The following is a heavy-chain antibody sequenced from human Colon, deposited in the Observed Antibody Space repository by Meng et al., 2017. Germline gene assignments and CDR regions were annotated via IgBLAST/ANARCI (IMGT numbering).Heavy chain of an antibody. V-gene: IGHV7-4-1*02. Sequence: ASVKVSCKASGYIFTNYAMNWVRQAPGQGLEWMGWINSYSGNPTYAQVFTGRFVLSLDTSVSTAYLQISGLKSEDTAMYYCARVRCTSARSYGLYGMDVWGQGTTVTVSS. J-gene: IGHJ6*02. D-gene: IGHD2-2*01. CDR2: INSYSGNP. CDR3: ARVRCTSARSYGLYGMDV. CDR1: GYIFTNYA.